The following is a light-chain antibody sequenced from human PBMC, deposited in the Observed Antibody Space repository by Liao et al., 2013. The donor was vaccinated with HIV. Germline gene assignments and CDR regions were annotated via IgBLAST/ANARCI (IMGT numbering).Light chain of an antibody. CDR2: YDS. J-gene: IGLJ2*01. V-gene: IGLV3-21*04. CDR1: NIGSKS. CDR3: QVWDSSSDHVV. Sequence: SYVLAQPPSVSVAPGKTANFTCGGNNIGSKSVHWYQQKPGQAPVLVIYYDSDRPSGIPERFSGSNSGNTATLTISRVEAGDEADYYCQVWDSSSDHVVFGGGTKLTVL.